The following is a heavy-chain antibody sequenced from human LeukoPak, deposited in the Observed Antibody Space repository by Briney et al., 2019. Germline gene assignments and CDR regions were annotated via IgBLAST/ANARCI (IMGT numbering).Heavy chain of an antibody. CDR2: IYYSGST. CDR1: GGSISSSSYY. V-gene: IGHV4-39*01. J-gene: IGHJ4*02. Sequence: SETLSLTCTVSGGSISSSSYYWGWIRQPPGKGLEWIGSIYYSGSTYYNPSLKSRVTISVDTSKNQFSLKLTSVTAADSAVYYCARRGRGYTYGYADSWGQGTLVTVSS. D-gene: IGHD5-18*01. CDR3: ARRGRGYTYGYADS.